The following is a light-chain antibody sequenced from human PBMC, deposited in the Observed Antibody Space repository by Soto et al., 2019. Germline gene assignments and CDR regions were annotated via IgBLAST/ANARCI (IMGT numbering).Light chain of an antibody. CDR1: QSIKNN. J-gene: IGKJ4*01. CDR2: GAS. Sequence: EIVMTQSPATLSVSPGERATLSCRASQSIKNNLAWYQQKPGQSPRLLIYGASTRATGIPARFSGSGSGTEFSLTISSLQSEDFGVYYCQQYDNWPPLTFGGGTKVEIK. V-gene: IGKV3-15*01. CDR3: QQYDNWPPLT.